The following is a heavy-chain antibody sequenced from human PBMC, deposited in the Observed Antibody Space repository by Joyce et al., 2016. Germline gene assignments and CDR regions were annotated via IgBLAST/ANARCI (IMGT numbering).Heavy chain of an antibody. J-gene: IGHJ4*02. CDR3: STTSYGYYDN. CDR2: SGPDGSAY. Sequence: EVQLVESGGALVQPGGSVRLSCAASGFSCRSYWMSWVRQVPGKGREWLANSGPDGSAYYSVDALKGQITISRDNAKNSLYLQMNSLGAEDTAVYYCSTTSYGYYDNWGQGILVTVSS. V-gene: IGHV3-7*01. D-gene: IGHD2-8*01. CDR1: GFSCRSYW.